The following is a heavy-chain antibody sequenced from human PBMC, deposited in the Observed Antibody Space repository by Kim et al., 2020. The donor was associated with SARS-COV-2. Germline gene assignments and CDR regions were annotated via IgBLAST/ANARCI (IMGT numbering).Heavy chain of an antibody. CDR2: NT. V-gene: IGHV1-3*01. J-gene: IGHJ4*02. CDR3: ATEGQLLFDY. D-gene: IGHD2-2*01. Sequence: NTKYSQNFQGRVTITRDTSASTAYMELSSLRSEDTAVYYCATEGQLLFDYWGQGTLVTVSS.